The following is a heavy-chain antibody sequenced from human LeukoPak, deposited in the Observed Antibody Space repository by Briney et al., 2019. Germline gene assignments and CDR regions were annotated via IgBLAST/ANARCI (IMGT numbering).Heavy chain of an antibody. CDR1: GFNHTNYG. D-gene: IGHD6-19*01. V-gene: IGHV3-21*01. CDR3: ASSAEAGLLLFDD. CDR2: ISSSSSYI. Sequence: GGSLRLSCAASGFNHTNYGMHWVRQAPGKGLEWVSSISSSSSYIYYADSVKGRFTISRDNAKNSLYLQMNSLRAEDTAVYYCASSAEAGLLLFDDWGRGTLVTVSS. J-gene: IGHJ4*02.